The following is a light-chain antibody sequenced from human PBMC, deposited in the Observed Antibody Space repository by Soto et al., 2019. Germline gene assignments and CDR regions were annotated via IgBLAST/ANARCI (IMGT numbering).Light chain of an antibody. Sequence: EIVWTQSPGTLSFSPGERATLSCRAIQSVSSSYLAWYQQKPGQAPRLLIYGASSRATGIPDRFSGSGSGTDFTLTISRLEPEDFAVYYWQQYGSSRTFGQGTKVEIK. CDR1: QSVSSSY. CDR2: GAS. CDR3: QQYGSSRT. V-gene: IGKV3-20*01. J-gene: IGKJ1*01.